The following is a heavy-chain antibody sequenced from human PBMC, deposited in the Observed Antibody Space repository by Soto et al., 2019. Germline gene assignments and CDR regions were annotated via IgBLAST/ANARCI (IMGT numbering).Heavy chain of an antibody. CDR3: ASGGAGSGPFTWERPEH. Sequence: QMQLVQSGAEVKKTGSTVTVSCKALGNTFTYRYLHWVRQAPGQALEWMGWITPFNGDVHYAQKFQERVTITRDRSINTAYMRMSSLRSEDTAMYFCASGGAGSGPFTWERPEHWGQGTLVTVSS. D-gene: IGHD1-26*01. J-gene: IGHJ1*01. V-gene: IGHV1-45*02. CDR1: GNTFTYRY. CDR2: ITPFNGDV.